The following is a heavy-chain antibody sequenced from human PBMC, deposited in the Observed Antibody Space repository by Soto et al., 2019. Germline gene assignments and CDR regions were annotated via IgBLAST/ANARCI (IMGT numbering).Heavy chain of an antibody. CDR1: GFAFSSYE. V-gene: IGHV3-48*03. J-gene: IGHJ4*02. CDR3: TRVRDSNDY. CDR2: IRSSGRSI. D-gene: IGHD3-22*01. Sequence: GGSLRLSCVGSGFAFSSYEMNWVRQAPGKGLEWVSNIRSSGRSINYADSVKGRFTISRDNAKNSLYLQMNSLRAEDTAVYYCTRVRDSNDYWGQGTLVTVSS.